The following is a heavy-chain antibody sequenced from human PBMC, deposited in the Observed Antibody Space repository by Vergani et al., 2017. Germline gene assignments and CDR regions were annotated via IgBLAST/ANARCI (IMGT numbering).Heavy chain of an antibody. CDR3: AKHFVPGRSFDI. CDR2: IRYDDNRNK. CDR1: GFTFNNSN. D-gene: IGHD2/OR15-2a*01. J-gene: IGHJ3*02. Sequence: QVQLVESGGGVVQPGESLRLSCAASTSGFTFNNSNMHWVRQAPGKGLEWVAFIRYDDNRNKYYAASVQGRFIISRDNSKNTVFLQMTSLRPADTALYYCAKHFVPGRSFDIWGQGTMVTVSS. V-gene: IGHV3-30*02.